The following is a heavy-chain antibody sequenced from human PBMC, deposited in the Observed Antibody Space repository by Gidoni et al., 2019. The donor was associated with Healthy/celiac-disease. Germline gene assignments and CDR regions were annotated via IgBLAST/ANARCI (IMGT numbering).Heavy chain of an antibody. CDR3: ARVKLSPQRDPEYYFDY. CDR1: GGTFSSYA. V-gene: IGHV1-69*04. CDR2: IIPILGIA. D-gene: IGHD1-7*01. Sequence: QVQLVQSGAEVKKPGPSVKVSCKASGGTFSSYAISWVRQAPGQGLEWMGRIIPILGIANYAQKFQGRVTITADKSTSTAYMELSSLRSEDTAVYYCARVKLSPQRDPEYYFDYWGQGTLVTVSS. J-gene: IGHJ4*02.